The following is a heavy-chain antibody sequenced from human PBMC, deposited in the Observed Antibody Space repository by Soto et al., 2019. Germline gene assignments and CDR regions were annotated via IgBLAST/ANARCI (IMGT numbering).Heavy chain of an antibody. V-gene: IGHV4-59*01. D-gene: IGHD2-15*01. CDR3: ARGRYCIGGSCNFDS. CDR2: IYYTGST. CDR1: GGSSSSYY. Sequence: QVQLQESGPGMVKPSETLSLTCTVSGGSSSSYYWSWIRQPPGKGLEWIGYIYYTGSTNYNPSLKTPVTLSEDTSNSQCSLKLTSVTAADTAIYYCARGRYCIGGSCNFDSWLQGTLVTVSS. J-gene: IGHJ4*02.